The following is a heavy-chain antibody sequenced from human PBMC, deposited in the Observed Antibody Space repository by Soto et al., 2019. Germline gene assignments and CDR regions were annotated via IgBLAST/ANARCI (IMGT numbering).Heavy chain of an antibody. J-gene: IGHJ6*02. Sequence: GASVKVSCKASGYTFSTYGMHWVRQAPGQSLEWMGWLNGGTGQTRYSQRFQDRVIITRDTSASTGYMELSSLRSEDTAVYYCARRKGMEENYFYYGLDIWGQGTTVTVSS. D-gene: IGHD1-1*01. CDR1: GYTFSTYG. V-gene: IGHV1-3*01. CDR3: ARRKGMEENYFYYGLDI. CDR2: LNGGTGQT.